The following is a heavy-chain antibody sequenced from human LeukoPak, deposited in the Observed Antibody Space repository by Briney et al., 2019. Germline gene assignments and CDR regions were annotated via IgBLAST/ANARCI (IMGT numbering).Heavy chain of an antibody. D-gene: IGHD3-22*01. J-gene: IGHJ4*02. CDR3: ATIPSSGYYYSDY. Sequence: GGSLRLSCAASGFTFSAYSMNWVRQAPGKGLEWVSSITETSHVYYAESVKGRFTISRDNAKNSLYLQMNSLRAEDTALYYCATIPSSGYYYSDYWGQGTLVTVSS. V-gene: IGHV3-21*04. CDR1: GFTFSAYS. CDR2: ITETSHV.